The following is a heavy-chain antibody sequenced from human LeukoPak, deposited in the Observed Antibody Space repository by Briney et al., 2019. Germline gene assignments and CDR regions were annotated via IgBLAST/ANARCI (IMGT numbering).Heavy chain of an antibody. V-gene: IGHV4-34*01. D-gene: IGHD4-17*01. CDR1: GGSISSYY. CDR3: ARENGDYDY. J-gene: IGHJ4*02. Sequence: SETLSLTCTFSGGSISSYYWSWIRQPPGKGLEWIGEINHSGSTNYNPSLKSRVTISVDTSKNQFSLKLSSVTAADTAVYYCARENGDYDYWGQGTLVTVSS. CDR2: INHSGST.